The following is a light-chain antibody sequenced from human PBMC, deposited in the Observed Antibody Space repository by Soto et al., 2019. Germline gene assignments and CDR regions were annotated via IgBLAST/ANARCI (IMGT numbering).Light chain of an antibody. Sequence: QSVLTQSPSVSGAPGQRVTISCTGSTSNIGAGYDVQWYQQLPGTAPKLLIYDNSNRPSGVPDRFSGSKSGTSASLAITGLQAEDEADYYCQSYDTTLSALVFGGGTKLTVL. J-gene: IGLJ2*01. CDR1: TSNIGAGYD. CDR2: DNS. V-gene: IGLV1-40*01. CDR3: QSYDTTLSALV.